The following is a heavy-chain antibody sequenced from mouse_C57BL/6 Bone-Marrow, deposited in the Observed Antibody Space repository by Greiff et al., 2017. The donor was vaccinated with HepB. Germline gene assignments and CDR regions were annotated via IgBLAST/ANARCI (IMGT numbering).Heavy chain of an antibody. D-gene: IGHD2-2*01. J-gene: IGHJ3*01. V-gene: IGHV10-1*01. CDR1: GFSFNTYA. CDR2: IRSKSNNYAT. CDR3: VRQKYGYDAWFAY. Sequence: EVKLMESGGGLVQPKGSLKLSCAASGFSFNTYAMNWVRQAPGKGLEWVARIRSKSNNYATYYADSVKDRFTISRDDSESMLYLQMNNLKTEDTAMYYCVRQKYGYDAWFAYWGHGTLVTVSA.